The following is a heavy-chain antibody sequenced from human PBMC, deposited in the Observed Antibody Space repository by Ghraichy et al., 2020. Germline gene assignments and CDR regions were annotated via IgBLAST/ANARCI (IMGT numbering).Heavy chain of an antibody. CDR1: GFTFSSYR. J-gene: IGHJ6*02. V-gene: IGHV3-74*01. D-gene: IGHD3-22*01. CDR2: INSDGSST. Sequence: GGSLRLSCAASGFTFSSYRMHWVRQAPGKGLVWVSRINSDGSSTNYADSVKGRFTISRDNAKNTLYLQMNSLRAEDTAVYYCARAGYDSSGYYLIFGIGYYGLDVWGQGTTVTVSS. CDR3: ARAGYDSSGYYLIFGIGYYGLDV.